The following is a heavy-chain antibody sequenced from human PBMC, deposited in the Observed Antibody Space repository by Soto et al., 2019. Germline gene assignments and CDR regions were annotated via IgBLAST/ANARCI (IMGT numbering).Heavy chain of an antibody. Sequence: SQTLSLTCAISGDSVSSNSAAWNWIRQSPSRGLEWLGRTYYRSKWYNDYAVSVKSRITINPDTSKNQFSLQLNSATPDDTAVYYCARGSSYPYSSSLYEWGQGTLVTVSS. D-gene: IGHD6-13*01. J-gene: IGHJ4*02. CDR2: TYYRSKWYN. V-gene: IGHV6-1*01. CDR1: GDSVSSNSAA. CDR3: ARGSSYPYSSSLYE.